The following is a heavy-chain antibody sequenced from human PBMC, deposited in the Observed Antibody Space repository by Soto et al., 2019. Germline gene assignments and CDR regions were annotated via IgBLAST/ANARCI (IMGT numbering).Heavy chain of an antibody. V-gene: IGHV3-23*01. CDR3: AKDRGYWYFDL. CDR2: ISAGGANT. Sequence: EVQLLESGGGLVQPGGSLRLSCAASGFTFSSFALSWVRQAPGKGLEWVSAISAGGANTYYADSVKGGFTISRDNSKNTLYLQMNSLRAEDTAVYYCAKDRGYWYFDLWGRGSLVTVSS. J-gene: IGHJ2*01. D-gene: IGHD3-10*01. CDR1: GFTFSSFA.